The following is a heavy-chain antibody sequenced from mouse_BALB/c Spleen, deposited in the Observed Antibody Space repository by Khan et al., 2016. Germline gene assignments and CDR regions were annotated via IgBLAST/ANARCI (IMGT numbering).Heavy chain of an antibody. CDR3: ARVGITTGVAKGLDY. V-gene: IGHV1S135*01. J-gene: IGHJ2*01. D-gene: IGHD1-1*01. Sequence: VQLQQSGPELVKPGASVKVSCKASGYAFTSYNMYWVKQSHGKSLEWIGYIDPYNGGTSYSQKFKGKATLTVDKSSRTAYMHLNSLTSEDSAVSYCARVGITTGVAKGLDYWGQGTTLTVAS. CDR1: GYAFTSYN. CDR2: IDPYNGGT.